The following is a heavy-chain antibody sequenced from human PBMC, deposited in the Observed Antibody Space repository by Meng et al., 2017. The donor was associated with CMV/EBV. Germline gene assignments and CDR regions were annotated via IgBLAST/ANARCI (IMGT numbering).Heavy chain of an antibody. CDR2: INPNSGGT. V-gene: IGHV1-2*02. J-gene: IGHJ4*02. D-gene: IGHD6-19*01. CDR1: GYTFTGYY. CDR3: ARWGGTYRLALGYFDY. Sequence: ASVKVSCKASGYTFTGYYMHWVRQAPGQGPEWMGWINPNSGGTNYAQKFQGRVTRTRDTSISTAYMELSRLRSDDTAVYYCARWGGTYRLALGYFDYWGQGTLVTVSS.